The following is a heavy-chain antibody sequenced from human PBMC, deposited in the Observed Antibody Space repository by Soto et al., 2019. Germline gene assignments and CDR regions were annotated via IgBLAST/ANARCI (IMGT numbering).Heavy chain of an antibody. CDR3: ASSSGYSYGYYYYYMDV. J-gene: IGHJ6*03. CDR2: ISSSSSYI. D-gene: IGHD5-18*01. V-gene: IGHV3-21*01. Sequence: GGSLRLSCAASGFTFSSYSMNWVRQAPGKGLEWVSSISSSSSYIYYADSVKGRFTISRDNAKNSLYLQMNSLRAEDTAVYYCASSSGYSYGYYYYYMDVWGKGTTVTVSS. CDR1: GFTFSSYS.